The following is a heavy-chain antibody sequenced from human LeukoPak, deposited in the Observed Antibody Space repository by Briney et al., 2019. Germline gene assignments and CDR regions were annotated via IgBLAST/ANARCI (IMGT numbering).Heavy chain of an antibody. CDR1: GGSISSYY. J-gene: IGHJ5*02. CDR3: ARGDYYDSSGYHS. V-gene: IGHV4-59*12. D-gene: IGHD3-22*01. Sequence: PSETLSLTCTVSGGSISSYYWSWIRQPPGKGLEWIGYIYYSGSTNYNPSLKSRVTISVDRSKNQFSLKLSSVTAADTAVYYCARGDYYDSSGYHSWGQGTLVTVSS. CDR2: IYYSGST.